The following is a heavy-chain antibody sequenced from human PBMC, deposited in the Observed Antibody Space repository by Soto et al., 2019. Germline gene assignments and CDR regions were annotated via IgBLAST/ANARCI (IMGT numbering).Heavy chain of an antibody. CDR2: INRDGSER. CDR1: GFPFSSYW. V-gene: IGHV3-7*03. J-gene: IGHJ4*02. CDR3: TRAPDGSGAYYYFDY. D-gene: IGHD3-22*01. Sequence: AGGSLRLSCAASGFPFSSYWMSWVRQAPGKGLQWVANINRDGSERYYVDSLKGRFTISRDNAENSLCLQMNSLRDEDTAVYYCTRAPDGSGAYYYFDYWGQGTPVTVSS.